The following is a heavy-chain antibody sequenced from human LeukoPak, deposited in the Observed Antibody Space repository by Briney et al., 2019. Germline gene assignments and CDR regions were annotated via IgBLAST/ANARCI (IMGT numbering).Heavy chain of an antibody. CDR3: ARGTITLDAFDI. V-gene: IGHV4-39*01. D-gene: IGHD5-24*01. J-gene: IGHJ3*02. CDR1: GGSISSSSYY. CDR2: IYYSGST. Sequence: SETLSLTCTVSGGSISSSSYYWGWIRQPPGKGLEWIGSIYYSGSTYYNPSLKSRVTISVDTSKNQFSLKLSSVTAADTAVYYCARGTITLDAFDIWGQGTMATVSS.